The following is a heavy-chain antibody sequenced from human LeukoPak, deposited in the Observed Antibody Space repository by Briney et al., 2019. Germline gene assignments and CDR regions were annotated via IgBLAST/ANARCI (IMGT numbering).Heavy chain of an antibody. CDR2: ISSSSSYI. CDR3: ARRMKWLRLSYYYYYMDV. D-gene: IGHD5-12*01. J-gene: IGHJ6*03. Sequence: TGGSLRLSCAASGFTFSSYSMNWVRQAPGKGLEWVSSISSSSSYIYYADSVKGRFTISRDNAKNSLYLQMNSLRAEDTAVYYCARRMKWLRLSYYYYYMDVWGKGTTVTISS. V-gene: IGHV3-21*01. CDR1: GFTFSSYS.